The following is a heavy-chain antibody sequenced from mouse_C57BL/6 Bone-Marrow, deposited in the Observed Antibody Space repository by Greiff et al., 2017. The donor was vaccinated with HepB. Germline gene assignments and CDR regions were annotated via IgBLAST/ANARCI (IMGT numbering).Heavy chain of an antibody. J-gene: IGHJ2*01. CDR2: IYPRSGNT. Sequence: VQLQQSGAELARPGASVKLSCKASGYTFTSYGISWVKQRTGQGLEWIGEIYPRSGNTYYNEKFKGKATLTADKSSSTAYMELRSLTSEDSAVYFCARWRPITTVVAGHYFDYWGQGTTLTVSS. D-gene: IGHD1-1*01. V-gene: IGHV1-81*01. CDR1: GYTFTSYG. CDR3: ARWRPITTVVAGHYFDY.